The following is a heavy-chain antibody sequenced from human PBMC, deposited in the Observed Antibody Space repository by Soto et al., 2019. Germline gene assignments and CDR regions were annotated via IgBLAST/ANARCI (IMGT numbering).Heavy chain of an antibody. CDR3: AERYGGYDDPSDT. V-gene: IGHV4-59*08. CDR2: IYYSGST. Sequence: SETLSLTRPVSGESISRCYASWFRHPPGKGLEWIGYIYYSGSTNYNPSLKSRVTISVDTSKNQFSLKLSSVTAADTAVYYFAERYGGYDDPSDTWGQGTMVTVS. D-gene: IGHD5-12*01. J-gene: IGHJ3*02. CDR1: GESISRCY.